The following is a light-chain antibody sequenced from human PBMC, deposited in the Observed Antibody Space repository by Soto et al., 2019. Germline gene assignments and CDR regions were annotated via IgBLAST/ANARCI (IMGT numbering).Light chain of an antibody. Sequence: EIVMTQSPATLSVSPGERATLSCRASQSVGSHLAWYQQKPGQAPSLLIYGASTGATGIPARFSGSGSGTEFTLTISSLQSEDFVVYYCQQYKYWPLTFGPGTKVDIK. V-gene: IGKV3-15*01. CDR1: QSVGSH. CDR3: QQYKYWPLT. J-gene: IGKJ3*01. CDR2: GAS.